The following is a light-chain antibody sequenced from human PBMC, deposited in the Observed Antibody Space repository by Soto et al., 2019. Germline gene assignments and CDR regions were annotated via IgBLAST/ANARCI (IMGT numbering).Light chain of an antibody. V-gene: IGKV3-11*01. CDR1: QSVITS. J-gene: IGKJ1*01. CDR2: DVS. CDR3: QQRGDWPA. Sequence: EIVLTQSPATLSLSPGERATLSCRASQSVITSLTWYQHKPGQAPRLLFYDVSNRATGIPDRFSSSASGTNFTLTISSLEPEDFAIYYCQQRGDWPAFGQGTKVDIK.